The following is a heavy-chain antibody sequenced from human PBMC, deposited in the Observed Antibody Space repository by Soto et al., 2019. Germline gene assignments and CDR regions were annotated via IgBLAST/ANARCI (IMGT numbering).Heavy chain of an antibody. CDR1: GFTFSSYA. CDR2: ISYDGSNQ. J-gene: IGHJ4*02. Sequence: QVQLVESGGGVVQPGRSLRLSCAASGFTFSSYAMHWVRQAPGKGLEWVALISYDGSNQYYADSVKGRFTISRDNSKSTLYLQMNSLRAEDTAVFYCARDSVAMAFDYWGQGTLVTVSS. V-gene: IGHV3-30*04. CDR3: ARDSVAMAFDY. D-gene: IGHD5-12*01.